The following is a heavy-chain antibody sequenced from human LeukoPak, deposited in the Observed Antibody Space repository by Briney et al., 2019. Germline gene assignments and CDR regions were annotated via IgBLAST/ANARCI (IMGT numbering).Heavy chain of an antibody. CDR1: GFTFSAYW. CDR2: IKQDGSEK. Sequence: PGGSLRLSCAASGFTFSAYWMSWVRQAPGKGLEWVANIKQDGSEKYYVDSVKGRFTISRDNAKTSLYLQLNSLRAEDTAVYYCARVQSSSWDHWGQGTLVTVSS. V-gene: IGHV3-7*04. D-gene: IGHD6-13*01. J-gene: IGHJ4*02. CDR3: ARVQSSSWDH.